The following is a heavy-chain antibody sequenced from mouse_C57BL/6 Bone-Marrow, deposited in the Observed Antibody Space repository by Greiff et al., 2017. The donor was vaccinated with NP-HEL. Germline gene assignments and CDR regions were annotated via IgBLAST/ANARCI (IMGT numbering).Heavy chain of an antibody. CDR2: IDTENGDT. V-gene: IGHV14-4*01. J-gene: IGHJ1*03. CDR3: TTGYGSSYWYFDV. CDR1: GFNIKDDY. Sequence: EVQLQQSGAELVRPGASVKLSCTASGFNIKDDYMHWVKQRPEQGLEWIGWIDTENGDTEYASKFQGKATITADTSSNTAYLQLSSLTSEDTAVYYCTTGYGSSYWYFDVWGTGTTVTVSS. D-gene: IGHD1-1*01.